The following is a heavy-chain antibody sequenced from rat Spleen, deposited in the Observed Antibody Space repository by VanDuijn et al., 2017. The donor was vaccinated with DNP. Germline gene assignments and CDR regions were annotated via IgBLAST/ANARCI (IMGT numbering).Heavy chain of an antibody. Sequence: EVQLQESGPGLVKPSQSLSLTCSVTGYPITSNYWGWIRKFPGNKMEWIGHISNSGSTGYNPFLKSRISITRDTSKNQFFLQLNSVTTEDIATYYCARGLNYGGFSYSWYFDFWGPGAMVTVSS. CDR1: GYPITSNY. V-gene: IGHV3-1*01. D-gene: IGHD1-11*01. J-gene: IGHJ1*01. CDR2: ISNSGST. CDR3: ARGLNYGGFSYSWYFDF.